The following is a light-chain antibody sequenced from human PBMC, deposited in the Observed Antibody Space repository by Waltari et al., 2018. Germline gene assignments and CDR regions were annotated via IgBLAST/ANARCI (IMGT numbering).Light chain of an antibody. CDR1: SSDVGGYDY. J-gene: IGLJ2*01. Sequence: QSALTQPAPVCGSPGQSIRISCTGTSSDVGGYDYLRCYQHYPGKAPKLMIFDVSNRPSGVSDRFSGSKSGNTASLTISGLQAEDEAYYYCSSYSTSSTLVVFGGGTKVTVL. CDR3: SSYSTSSTLVV. V-gene: IGLV2-14*03. CDR2: DVS.